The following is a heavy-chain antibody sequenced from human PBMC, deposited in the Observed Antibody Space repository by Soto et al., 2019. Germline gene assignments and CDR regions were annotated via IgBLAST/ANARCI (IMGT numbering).Heavy chain of an antibody. Sequence: GGSLRLSCAASGFTFGSYWMHWVRQAPGKGLVWVSRLNYDGTITTYADSVKGRFTISRDNAKNTLYLQMDSLRADDTAVYYCVRANQGVIGDYWGQGTLLTVSS. D-gene: IGHD3-16*02. V-gene: IGHV3-74*01. J-gene: IGHJ4*02. CDR1: GFTFGSYW. CDR2: LNYDGTIT. CDR3: VRANQGVIGDY.